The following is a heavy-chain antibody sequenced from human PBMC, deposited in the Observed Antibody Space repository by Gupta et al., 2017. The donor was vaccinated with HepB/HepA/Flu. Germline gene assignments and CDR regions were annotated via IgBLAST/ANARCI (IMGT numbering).Heavy chain of an antibody. D-gene: IGHD3-22*01. CDR3: AKGLPPTMIVSWGLYYGMDV. CDR2: ISGSGGST. Sequence: EVQLLESGGGLVQPGGSLRLSCAASGFTFSSYAMSWVRQAPGKGLEWVSAISGSGGSTYYADSVKGRFTISRDNSKNTLYLQMNSLRAEDTAVYYCAKGLPPTMIVSWGLYYGMDVWGQGTTVTVSS. J-gene: IGHJ6*02. CDR1: GFTFSSYA. V-gene: IGHV3-23*01.